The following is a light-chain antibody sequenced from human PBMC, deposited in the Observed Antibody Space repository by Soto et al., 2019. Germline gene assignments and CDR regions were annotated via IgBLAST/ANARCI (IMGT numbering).Light chain of an antibody. CDR1: QSLVHSDGNTY. Sequence: DIVLTQTPLSSHVTLGQPASFSCRSSQSLVHSDGNTYLTWLQQRPSQPPRLLIYMISNRFSGVPDRFSGSGAGTDCTLKISRVEDEDVGVYYCMQATPAYTVGQGTKLEIK. V-gene: IGKV2-24*01. J-gene: IGKJ2*01. CDR2: MIS. CDR3: MQATPAYT.